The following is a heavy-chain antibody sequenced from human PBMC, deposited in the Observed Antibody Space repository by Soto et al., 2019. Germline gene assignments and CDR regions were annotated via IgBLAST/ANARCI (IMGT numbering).Heavy chain of an antibody. Sequence: QVQLVQSGAEVKKPGASVKVPCKASGYTFTSYDINWVRQATGQGLEWMGWMNPNSGTTGYAQKFQGRVTMTRNTSITSAYMELSSLRSEDTAVYYCAREISGSYRFDYWGQGTLVTVSS. J-gene: IGHJ4*02. CDR2: MNPNSGTT. V-gene: IGHV1-8*01. CDR1: GYTFTSYD. D-gene: IGHD1-26*01. CDR3: AREISGSYRFDY.